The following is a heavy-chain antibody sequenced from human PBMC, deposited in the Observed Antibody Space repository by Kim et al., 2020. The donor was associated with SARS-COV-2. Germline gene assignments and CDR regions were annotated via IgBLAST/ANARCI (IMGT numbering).Heavy chain of an antibody. V-gene: IGHV3-30*03. CDR1: GFTFSSYG. Sequence: GGSLRLSCAASGFTFSSYGMHWVRQAPGKGLEWVAVISYDGSNKYYADSVKGRFTISRDNSKNTLYLQMNSLRAEDTAVYYCAGPEQQLVRRAANYYYYGMDVWGQGTTVTVSS. J-gene: IGHJ6*02. CDR3: AGPEQQLVRRAANYYYYGMDV. D-gene: IGHD6-13*01. CDR2: ISYDGSNK.